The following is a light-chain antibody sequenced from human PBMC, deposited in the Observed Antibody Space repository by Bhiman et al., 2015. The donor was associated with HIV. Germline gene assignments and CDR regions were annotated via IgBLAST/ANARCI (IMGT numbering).Light chain of an antibody. Sequence: YELTQPPSVSVYPGQTASITCSGDKLGEQYVCWYQQKPGQSPVLVMYQDSKRPSGIPERFSGANSGNTATLTISGTQAVDEADYYCRAWDNSQYVFGPGTKLTVL. CDR3: RAWDNSQYV. V-gene: IGLV3-1*01. CDR2: QDS. J-gene: IGLJ1*01. CDR1: KLGEQY.